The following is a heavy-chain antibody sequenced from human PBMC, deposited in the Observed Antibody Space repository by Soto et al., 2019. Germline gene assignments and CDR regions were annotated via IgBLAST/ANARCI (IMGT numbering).Heavy chain of an antibody. Sequence: QVQLVQSGAEVKKPGASVKVSCKASGYTFTHYYIHWVRQAPGQGLEWMGIINPNGGSTTIAQKFRAGFTTTRDTSTSTVYIELSSLRSEVSAVYYCATSVNSAMAFDYWGQGTLVTVSS. J-gene: IGHJ4*02. CDR1: GYTFTHYY. CDR2: INPNGGST. D-gene: IGHD5-18*01. CDR3: ATSVNSAMAFDY. V-gene: IGHV1-46*01.